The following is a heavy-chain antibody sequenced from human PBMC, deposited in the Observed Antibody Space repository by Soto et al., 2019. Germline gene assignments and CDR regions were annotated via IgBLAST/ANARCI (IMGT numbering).Heavy chain of an antibody. CDR3: ARGGNYYDSSGYYQNWFDP. D-gene: IGHD3-22*01. V-gene: IGHV4-34*01. CDR1: GGSFSGYY. J-gene: IGHJ5*02. Sequence: SETLSLTCAVYGGSFSGYYWSWIRQPPGKGLEWIGEINHSGSTNYNPSLKSRVTISVDTSKNQFSLKLSSVTAADTAVYYCARGGNYYDSSGYYQNWFDPWGQGTLVTVS. CDR2: INHSGST.